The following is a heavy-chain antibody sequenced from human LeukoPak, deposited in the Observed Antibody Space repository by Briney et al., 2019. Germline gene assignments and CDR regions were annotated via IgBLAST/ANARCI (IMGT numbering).Heavy chain of an antibody. J-gene: IGHJ4*02. D-gene: IGHD4-11*01. Sequence: ASVKVSCKASGYTFTSYYLHWVRQAPGQGLEWMAMLNPSSDRRYYAQKFQGRVTMTRDTSTSTVYMEVSSLTSEDTAVYYCARGSDYSHPPEYWGQGTLVTVSS. CDR3: ARGSDYSHPPEY. CDR1: GYTFTSYY. CDR2: LNPSSDRR. V-gene: IGHV1-46*01.